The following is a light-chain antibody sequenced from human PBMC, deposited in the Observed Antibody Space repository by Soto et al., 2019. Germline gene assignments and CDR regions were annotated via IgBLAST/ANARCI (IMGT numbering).Light chain of an antibody. CDR1: QSISSY. CDR2: AAA. J-gene: IGKJ1*01. CDR3: QQAYGAPPT. V-gene: IGKV1-39*01. Sequence: IEMTQSLSPLSASVGDRITITCRASQSISSYLNWYQQKPGEAPKLLIYAAARLQTGVPSRFSGSGSGTDFTLTISSLQTEDFATYYCQQAYGAPPTFGQGTKVDIK.